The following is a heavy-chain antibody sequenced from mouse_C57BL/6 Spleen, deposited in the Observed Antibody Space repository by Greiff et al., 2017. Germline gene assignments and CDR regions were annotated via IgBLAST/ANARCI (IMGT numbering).Heavy chain of an antibody. CDR1: GYTFTSYW. J-gene: IGHJ1*03. CDR2: INPSNGGT. Sequence: QVQLQQPGTELVKPGASVKLSCKASGYTFTSYWMPWVKQRPGQGLEWMGNINPSNGGTNYNEKFKSKATLTVDKSSSTAYMQLSSLTSEDSAVYYCARSYYGRSWYFDGWGTGTTVTVSS. CDR3: ARSYYGRSWYFDG. V-gene: IGHV1-53*01. D-gene: IGHD1-1*01.